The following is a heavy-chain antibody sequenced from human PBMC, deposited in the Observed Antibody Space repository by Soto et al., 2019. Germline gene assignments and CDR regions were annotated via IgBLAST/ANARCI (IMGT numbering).Heavy chain of an antibody. Sequence: EVQLVESGGGLVQPGRSLRLSCAASGFTFDDYAMHWVRQAPGKGLEWVSGISWNSGSIGYADSVKGRFTISRDNAKNSLYLQMNSLRAEDTALYYCAKAMGSGSRGDAFDMWGQGTMVTVSS. CDR1: GFTFDDYA. CDR3: AKAMGSGSRGDAFDM. CDR2: ISWNSGSI. J-gene: IGHJ3*02. V-gene: IGHV3-9*01. D-gene: IGHD3-10*01.